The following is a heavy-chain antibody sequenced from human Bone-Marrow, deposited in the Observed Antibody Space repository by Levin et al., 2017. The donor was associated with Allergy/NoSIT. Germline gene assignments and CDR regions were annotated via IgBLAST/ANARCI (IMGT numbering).Heavy chain of an antibody. J-gene: IGHJ6*03. CDR1: GFTFSSFA. Sequence: GESLKISCAASGFTFSSFAMSWVRQAPGKGLEWVSAISSSSGSTYYADSVKGRFTISREYSKDTLFLQMNSLRAEDTARYYCAKAETTVMLDYSYFDVWGEGTAVTVSS. CDR3: AKAETTVMLDYSYFDV. V-gene: IGHV3-23*01. CDR2: ISSSSGST. D-gene: IGHD4-17*01.